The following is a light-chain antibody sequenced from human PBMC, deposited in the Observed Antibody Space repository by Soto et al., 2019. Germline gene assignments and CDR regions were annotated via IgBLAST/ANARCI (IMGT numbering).Light chain of an antibody. CDR3: AAWDDSLNGGV. V-gene: IGLV1-44*01. CDR2: SNN. CDR1: SSNIGSNT. J-gene: IGLJ3*02. Sequence: QSVLTQPPSASGTPGQRVTLSCSGSSSNIGSNTVSWYQQLPGTAPKLLIYSNNQRPSGVPDRVSGSKSGTSASRAISGLQSEDEADYYCAAWDDSLNGGVFGGGTKLTVL.